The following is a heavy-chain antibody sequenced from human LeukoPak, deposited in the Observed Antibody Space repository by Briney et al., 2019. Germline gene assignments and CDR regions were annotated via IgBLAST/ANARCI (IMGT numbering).Heavy chain of an antibody. CDR1: GFTFSAYW. CDR3: ARGLSGVTGYTYGRGIDY. CDR2: IKKDGSEK. Sequence: GGSLRLSCAASGFTFSAYWMSWVRQAPGKGLEWVANIKKDGSEKYYVDSVKGRFTISRDNAKTSLYLQMNSLRAEDTAVYYCARGLSGVTGYTYGRGIDYWGQGTLVTVSS. V-gene: IGHV3-7*01. D-gene: IGHD5-18*01. J-gene: IGHJ4*02.